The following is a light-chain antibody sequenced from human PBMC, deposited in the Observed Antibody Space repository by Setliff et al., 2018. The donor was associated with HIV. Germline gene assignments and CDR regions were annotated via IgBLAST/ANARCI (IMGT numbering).Light chain of an antibody. CDR1: QNIDTY. CDR2: KAS. CDR3: QQFHTYSWT. V-gene: IGKV1-5*03. J-gene: IGKJ1*01. Sequence: DIQMTQSPSTLSASVGDRVTITCRASQNIDTYLAWYQQKPGKAPKLLIYKASNLQSGVPSRFSGSGSGTEFILTISSLQPDDFATYYCQQFHTYSWTFGQGTKVDIK.